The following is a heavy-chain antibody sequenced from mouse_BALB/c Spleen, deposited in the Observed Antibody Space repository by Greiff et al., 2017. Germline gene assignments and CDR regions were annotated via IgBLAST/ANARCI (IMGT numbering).Heavy chain of an antibody. D-gene: IGHD1-1*01. CDR3: ARPYYGYAMDY. Sequence: QVTLKVCGPGILQPSQTLSLTCSFSGFSLSTSGMGVSWIRQPSGKGLEWLAHIYWDDDKRYNPSLKSRLTISKDTSSNQVFLKITSVDTADTATYYCARPYYGYAMDYWGQGTSVTVSS. J-gene: IGHJ4*01. CDR1: GFSLSTSGMG. V-gene: IGHV8-12*01. CDR2: IYWDDDK.